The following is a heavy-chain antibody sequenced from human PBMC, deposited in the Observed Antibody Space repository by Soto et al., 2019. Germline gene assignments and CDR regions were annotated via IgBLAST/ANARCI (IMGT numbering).Heavy chain of an antibody. CDR1: GFTFSTYG. J-gene: IGHJ6*02. V-gene: IGHV3-33*01. CDR3: ARDNGYSNGHGMDV. Sequence: QVPLVESGGGVVQPGRSLRLSCATSGFTFSTYGMHWVRQAPGKGLQWVALIWYDGSNKYYADSVEGRLTISRDNSKNTLYLQMNSLRADDTAVYYCARDNGYSNGHGMDVWGQGTTVTVSS. D-gene: IGHD6-25*01. CDR2: IWYDGSNK.